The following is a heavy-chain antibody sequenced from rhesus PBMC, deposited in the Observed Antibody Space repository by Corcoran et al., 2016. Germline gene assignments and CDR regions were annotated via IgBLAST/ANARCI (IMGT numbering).Heavy chain of an antibody. D-gene: IGHD1-1-1*01. V-gene: IGHV7-114*01. CDR2: TSTATGNP. J-gene: IGHJ5-1*01. CDR3: ARAGSWHYLFDV. Sequence: QVQLVQSGAEVKQPGASVKVFCKASGYTFSSYGINWVRQAPGQRLQWRGGTSTATGNPTYSQGCKERFSFSLDTSISTAYLLISSLKAEDTAVYFCARAGSWHYLFDVWGPGVLVTVSS. CDR1: GYTFSSYG.